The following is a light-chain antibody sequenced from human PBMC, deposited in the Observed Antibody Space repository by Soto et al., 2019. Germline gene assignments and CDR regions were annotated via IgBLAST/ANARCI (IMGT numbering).Light chain of an antibody. CDR1: QSILYSPNNKNY. CDR2: WAS. Sequence: DIVMTQSPDSMAVSLGERATINCESSQSILYSPNNKNYLAWYQQKPGQPPKLLIYWASTREYGVPDRFSGSGSGPDFTLTISSLQDEDVVVYYCQQYYDVPQHFGQGTKVELK. CDR3: QQYYDVPQH. J-gene: IGKJ1*01. V-gene: IGKV4-1*01.